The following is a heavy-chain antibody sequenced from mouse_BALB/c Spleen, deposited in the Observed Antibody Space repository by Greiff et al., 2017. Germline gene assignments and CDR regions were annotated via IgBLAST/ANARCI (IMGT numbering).Heavy chain of an antibody. CDR2: IRLKSNNYAT. J-gene: IGHJ2*01. CDR1: GFTFSNYW. CDR3: TRTANSFDY. Sequence: EVMLVESGGGLVQPGGSMKLSCVASGFTFSNYWVNWVRQSPEKGLEWVAEIRLKSNNYATHYAESVKGRFTISRDDSKSSVYLQMNNLRAEDTGIYYCTRTANSFDYWGQGTTLTVSS. D-gene: IGHD3-3*01. V-gene: IGHV6-6*02.